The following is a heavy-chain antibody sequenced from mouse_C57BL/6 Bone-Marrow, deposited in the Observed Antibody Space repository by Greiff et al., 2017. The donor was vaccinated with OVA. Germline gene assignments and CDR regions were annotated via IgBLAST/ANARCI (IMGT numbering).Heavy chain of an antibody. CDR1: GYSITSGYY. D-gene: IGHD2-2*01. J-gene: IGHJ2*01. CDR3: ARDGYDDYFDY. V-gene: IGHV3-6*01. CDR2: ISYDGSN. Sequence: DVQLVESGPGLVKPSQSLSLTCSVTGYSITSGYYWNWIRQFPGNKLEWMGYISYDGSNNYNPSLKNRISITRDTSKNQFFLKLNSVTTEDTATYYCARDGYDDYFDYWGQGTTLTVSS.